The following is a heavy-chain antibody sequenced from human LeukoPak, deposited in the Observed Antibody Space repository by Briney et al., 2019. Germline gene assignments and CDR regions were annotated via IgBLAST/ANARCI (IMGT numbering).Heavy chain of an antibody. CDR1: GGTFSSYA. D-gene: IGHD3-9*01. Sequence: SVNVSCKASGGTFSSYAISWVRQAPGQGREWMGGIIPIFGTANYAQKFQGRVTIPADESTSTAYMELSSLRSEDTAVYYCARDPVILTGYYHYYGMDVWGQGTTVTVSS. V-gene: IGHV1-69*01. CDR2: IIPIFGTA. CDR3: ARDPVILTGYYHYYGMDV. J-gene: IGHJ6*02.